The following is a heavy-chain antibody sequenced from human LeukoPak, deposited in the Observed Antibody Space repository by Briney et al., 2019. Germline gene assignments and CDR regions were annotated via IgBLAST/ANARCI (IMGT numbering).Heavy chain of an antibody. CDR3: ARQLSGGAY. V-gene: IGHV3-21*04. CDR1: RFTFSSFD. D-gene: IGHD1-1*01. CDR2: ISSDSSDI. Sequence: GGPLRLSCAASRFTFSSFDLNWVRQAPGKGLEWVSSISSDSSDIYYADSVKGRFTISRDNAKNSLYLQMNSLRAEDTALYFCARQLSGGAYWGQGTLITVSS. J-gene: IGHJ4*02.